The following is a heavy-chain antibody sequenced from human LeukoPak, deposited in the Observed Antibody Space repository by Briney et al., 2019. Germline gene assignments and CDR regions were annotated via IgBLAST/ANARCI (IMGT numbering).Heavy chain of an antibody. J-gene: IGHJ4*02. CDR2: IYYSGST. Sequence: SETLSLTCTVPGGSISSYYWSWIRQPPGKGLEWIGYIYYSGSTNYNPSLKSRVTISVDTSKNQFSLKLSSVTAADTAVYYCARLRTTVTTFGYFDYWGQGTLVTVSS. CDR1: GGSISSYY. D-gene: IGHD4-17*01. CDR3: ARLRTTVTTFGYFDY. V-gene: IGHV4-59*08.